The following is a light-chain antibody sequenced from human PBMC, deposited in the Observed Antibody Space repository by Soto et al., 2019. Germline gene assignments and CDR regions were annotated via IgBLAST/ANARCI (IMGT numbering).Light chain of an antibody. V-gene: IGLV2-14*01. Sequence: QSALNQPASLSVSPGQSITISCTGNGHDIGAYNYVSWYQQHPGKAPRLLIHGVRNRPPGISSRFSASKSGLTASLTISGLQAEDEADYYCSSFTTSRFYVFGTGNKVTV. J-gene: IGLJ1*01. CDR2: GVR. CDR3: SSFTTSRFYV. CDR1: GHDIGAYNY.